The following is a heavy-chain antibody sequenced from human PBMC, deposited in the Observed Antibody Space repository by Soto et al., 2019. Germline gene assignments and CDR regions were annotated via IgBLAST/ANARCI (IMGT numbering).Heavy chain of an antibody. CDR2: IYYSVST. J-gene: IGHJ3*02. V-gene: IGHV4-30-4*01. D-gene: IGHD3-16*02. CDR3: ARFIRRPAFDI. Sequence: QVQLQESGPGLVKPSQTLSLTCTVSGGSISSDDYYWSWIRQPPGKGLECIGYIYYSVSTYYTPSLKSRVTISVDTSKNQFSLKLRSVTAADTAVYYCARFIRRPAFDIWGQGTMVTVSS. CDR1: GGSISSDDYY.